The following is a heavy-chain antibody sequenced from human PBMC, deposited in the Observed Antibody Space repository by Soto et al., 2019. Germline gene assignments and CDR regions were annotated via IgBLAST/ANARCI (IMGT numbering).Heavy chain of an antibody. CDR1: GGSISGHY. CDR2: ISYTGST. J-gene: IGHJ6*03. Sequence: SETLSLTCTGSGGSISGHYWSWIRQPPGKGLEWVGYISYTGSTNYNPSLKSRATISADTSKNLFSLRLSSVTAADTAIYYCARDPDWKNKYYMDVWGKGTTVTVSS. V-gene: IGHV4-59*11. D-gene: IGHD1-1*01. CDR3: ARDPDWKNKYYMDV.